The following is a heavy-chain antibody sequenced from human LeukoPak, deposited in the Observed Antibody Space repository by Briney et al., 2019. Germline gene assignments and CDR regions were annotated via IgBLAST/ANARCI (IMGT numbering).Heavy chain of an antibody. CDR2: ISSTSSTI. J-gene: IGHJ4*02. D-gene: IGHD3-10*01. V-gene: IGHV3-48*01. CDR1: GFTFSSYS. Sequence: PGGSLRLSCAASGFTFSSYSMNWVRQAPGKGLEWVSYISSTSSTIYYADSVKGRFTISRDNAKNSLYLQMNSLRAEDTAVYYCAGAPCQGSRFGYWGQGTLVTVSS. CDR3: AGAPCQGSRFGY.